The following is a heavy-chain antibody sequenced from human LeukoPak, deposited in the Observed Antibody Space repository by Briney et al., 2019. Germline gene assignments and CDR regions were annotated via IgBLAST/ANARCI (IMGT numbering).Heavy chain of an antibody. Sequence: GGSLRLSRAASGFTFSRYNMNWVRQAPGKGLEWVSSISTSSSYIYYADSLKGRFTISRHNAKNSLYLHMNSLRAEDTAVYYCARGADGVSSNSRGWFDPWGQGTLVTVSS. V-gene: IGHV3-21*01. CDR3: ARGADGVSSNSRGWFDP. CDR2: ISTSSSYI. D-gene: IGHD2-15*01. J-gene: IGHJ5*02. CDR1: GFTFSRYN.